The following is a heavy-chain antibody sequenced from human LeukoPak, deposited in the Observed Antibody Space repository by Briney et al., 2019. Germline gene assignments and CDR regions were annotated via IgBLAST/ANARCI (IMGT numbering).Heavy chain of an antibody. V-gene: IGHV3-66*01. CDR3: ARDLAVQQWLVSFDY. Sequence: PGGSLRLSCAASGFTVSSNYMSWVHQAPGKGLEWVSVIYSGGSTYYADSVKGRFTISRDNSKNTLYLQMNSLRAEDTAVYYCARDLAVQQWLVSFDYWGQGTLVTVSS. D-gene: IGHD6-19*01. CDR2: IYSGGST. CDR1: GFTVSSNY. J-gene: IGHJ4*02.